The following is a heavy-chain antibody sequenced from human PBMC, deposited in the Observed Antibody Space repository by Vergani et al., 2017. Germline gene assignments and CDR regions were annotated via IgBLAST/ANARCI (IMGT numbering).Heavy chain of an antibody. J-gene: IGHJ4*02. V-gene: IGHV1-69*06. Sequence: QVQLVQSGAEVKKPGSSVTVSCKASGGTFSSYGINWVRQAPGQGLEWMGRIIPIFGTANYAQKLQGRVKITADKSTSTAYMELSSLRSEDTAVYYCARDAFYCSSTSCYVDYWGQGTLVTVSS. CDR2: IIPIFGTA. CDR1: GGTFSSYG. CDR3: ARDAFYCSSTSCYVDY. D-gene: IGHD2-2*01.